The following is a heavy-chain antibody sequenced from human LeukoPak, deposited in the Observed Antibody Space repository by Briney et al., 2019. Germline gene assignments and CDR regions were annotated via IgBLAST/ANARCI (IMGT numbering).Heavy chain of an antibody. CDR1: GGSISSYY. V-gene: IGHV4-59*08. CDR2: IYYSGST. J-gene: IGHJ5*02. CDR3: ARGVVGRMNWFDP. Sequence: SSETLSLTCTVSGGSISSYYWSWIRQPPGKGLEWIGYIYYSGSTNYNPSLKSRVTISVDTSKNQFSLKLSSVTAADTAVYYCARGVVGRMNWFDPWGQGTLVTVSS. D-gene: IGHD2-21*01.